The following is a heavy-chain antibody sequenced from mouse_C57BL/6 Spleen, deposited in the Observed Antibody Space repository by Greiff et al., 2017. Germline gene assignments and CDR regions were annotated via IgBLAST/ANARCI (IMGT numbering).Heavy chain of an antibody. D-gene: IGHD1-1*01. CDR2: SDPEDGET. CDR3: AREYGSSFYY. Sequence: VQLQQSGAELVKPGASVKLSCTASGFNIKDYYMHWGKQRTEKGMEWIGRSDPEDGETKYAPKFQGKATITADTSSNTAYLQLISLTSEDTSVYYCAREYGSSFYYWGQGTTLTVSS. V-gene: IGHV14-2*01. CDR1: GFNIKDYY. J-gene: IGHJ2*01.